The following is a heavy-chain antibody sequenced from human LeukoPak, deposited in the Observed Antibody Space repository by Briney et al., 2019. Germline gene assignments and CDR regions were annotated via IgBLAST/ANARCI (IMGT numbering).Heavy chain of an antibody. Sequence: PGGSLRLSCVVSGITLSNYGMSWVRQAPGKGLEWVAGISDSGGRTNYADSVKGRFTISRDSPKNTLYLQMSSLRAEDTAVYFCAKRGVVIRVILVGFHKEAYYFDSWGQGALVTVSS. J-gene: IGHJ4*02. CDR3: AKRGVVIRVILVGFHKEAYYFDS. D-gene: IGHD3-22*01. CDR2: ISDSGGRT. CDR1: GITLSNYG. V-gene: IGHV3-23*01.